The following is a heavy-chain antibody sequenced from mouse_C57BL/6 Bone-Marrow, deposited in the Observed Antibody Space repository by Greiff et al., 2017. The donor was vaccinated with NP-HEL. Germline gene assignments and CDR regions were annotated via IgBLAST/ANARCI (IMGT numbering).Heavy chain of an antibody. CDR1: GFTFSDYG. CDR2: ISSGSSTI. V-gene: IGHV5-17*01. Sequence: EVQLVASGGGLVKPGGSLKLSCAASGFTFSDYGMHWVRQAPEKGLEWVAYISSGSSTIYYADTVKGRFTISRDNAKNTLFLQMTSLRSEDTAMYYCARPRYYGSSSWFAYWGQGTLVTVSA. D-gene: IGHD1-1*01. CDR3: ARPRYYGSSSWFAY. J-gene: IGHJ3*01.